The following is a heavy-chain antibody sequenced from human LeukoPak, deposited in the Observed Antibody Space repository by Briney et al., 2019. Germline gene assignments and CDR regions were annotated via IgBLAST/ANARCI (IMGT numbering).Heavy chain of an antibody. D-gene: IGHD6-19*01. J-gene: IGHJ4*02. CDR1: GGSINSGSYY. CDR3: ARTFPYGSAWNSFDY. V-gene: IGHV4-39*01. Sequence: PSETLSLTCTVSGGSINSGSYYWGWIRQSPGKGLEWIGSMYYSGSTYYNPSLKSRVTISVDTSKNQFSLKLRSVTAADTAVYYCARTFPYGSAWNSFDYWGQGTLVTVSS. CDR2: MYYSGST.